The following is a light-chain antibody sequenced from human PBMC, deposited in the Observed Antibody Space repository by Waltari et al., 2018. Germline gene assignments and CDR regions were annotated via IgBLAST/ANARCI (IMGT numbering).Light chain of an antibody. J-gene: IGKJ3*01. V-gene: IGKV3-11*01. CDR3: QQRSKSFT. Sequence: EIVLQQSPATLSLSPGDSATHSCRASQSSSSYLAWYQQKPGQAPRLLIYDASPRAPGIPARFSGSGSVTEFTLTISSLEPEDFAIYYCQQRSKSFTFGPGTKVDMK. CDR1: QSSSSY. CDR2: DAS.